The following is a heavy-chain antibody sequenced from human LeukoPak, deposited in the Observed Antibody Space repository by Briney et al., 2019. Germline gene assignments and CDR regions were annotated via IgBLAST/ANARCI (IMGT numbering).Heavy chain of an antibody. D-gene: IGHD3-3*01. V-gene: IGHV1-69*04. Sequence: SVKVSCKASGYTFTSYGISWVRQAPGQGLEWMGRIIPILGIANYAQKFQGRVTITADKSTSTAYMELSSLRSEDTAVYYCASTRVSSANDYDFWSGYSWFDPWGQGTLVTVSS. CDR1: GYTFTSYG. CDR2: IIPILGIA. J-gene: IGHJ5*02. CDR3: ASTRVSSANDYDFWSGYSWFDP.